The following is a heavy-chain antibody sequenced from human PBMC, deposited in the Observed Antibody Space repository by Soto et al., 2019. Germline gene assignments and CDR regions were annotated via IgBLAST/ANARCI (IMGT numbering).Heavy chain of an antibody. CDR3: VLTARFTGSY. CDR2: INTNGDTA. D-gene: IGHD1-26*01. J-gene: IGHJ4*02. CDR1: GFTFSTYA. V-gene: IGHV3-23*01. Sequence: EVQLLESGGDLVQPGGSLRLSCAASGFTFSTYAMSWVRQAPGKGLDWVSTINTNGDTAYYSASVKGRFTISRDNSKDTLFLQMNSLRAEDTALDFCVLTARFTGSYWGQGTLVTVSS.